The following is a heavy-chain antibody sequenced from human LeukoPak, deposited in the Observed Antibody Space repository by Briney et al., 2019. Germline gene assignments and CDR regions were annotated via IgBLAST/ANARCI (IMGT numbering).Heavy chain of an antibody. CDR1: GFTFSSYW. D-gene: IGHD5-18*01. CDR2: IKKDGSEK. J-gene: IGHJ4*02. CDR3: ARHLSGVTGYTYGRGIDY. V-gene: IGHV3-7*01. Sequence: GGSLRLSCAASGFTFSSYWMSWVRQAPGKGLEWVANIKKDGSEKYYVDSVKGRFTISRDSAKTSLYLQMISLRAEDTAVYYCARHLSGVTGYTYGRGIDYWGQGTLVTVSS.